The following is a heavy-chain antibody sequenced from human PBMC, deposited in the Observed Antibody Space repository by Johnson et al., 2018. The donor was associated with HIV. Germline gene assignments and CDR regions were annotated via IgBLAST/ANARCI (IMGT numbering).Heavy chain of an antibody. CDR1: GFTFSSYG. CDR2: ISYDGSNK. Sequence: QVQLVESGGGLVQPGGSLRLSCPASGFTFSSYGLHWVRQAPGTGLEWVAVISYDGSNKYYADSVKGRFTISRDNSKNTLYLQMNSLRAEDTAVYYCAKFVGAGSYDAFDIWGQGTMVTVSS. D-gene: IGHD1-26*01. V-gene: IGHV3-30*18. J-gene: IGHJ3*02. CDR3: AKFVGAGSYDAFDI.